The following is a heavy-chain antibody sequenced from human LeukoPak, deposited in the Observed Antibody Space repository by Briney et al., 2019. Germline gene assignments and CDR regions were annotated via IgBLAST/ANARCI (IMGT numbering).Heavy chain of an antibody. J-gene: IGHJ6*03. D-gene: IGHD3-10*01. CDR3: ARGVITMVRGVIPHYYYYYMDV. Sequence: GGSLRLSCAASGFTFSSYSMNWVRQAPGKGLEWVSYISSSSSTIYYADSVKGRFTISRDNAKNTLYLQMNSLRAEDTAVYYCARGVITMVRGVIPHYYYYYMDVWGKGTTVTVSS. CDR2: ISSSSSTI. CDR1: GFTFSSYS. V-gene: IGHV3-48*04.